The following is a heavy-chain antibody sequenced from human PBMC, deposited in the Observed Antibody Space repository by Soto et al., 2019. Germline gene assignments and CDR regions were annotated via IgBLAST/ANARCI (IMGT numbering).Heavy chain of an antibody. J-gene: IGHJ4*02. CDR2: INPSGGST. V-gene: IGHV1-46*03. D-gene: IGHD2-2*01. CDR1: GYTFTSYY. Sequence: ASVKVSCKASGYTFTSYYMHWVRQAPGQGLEWMGIINPSGGSTSYAQKFQGRVTMTRDTSTSTVYMELSSLRSEDTAVYYCAREGGYCSSTSCYLHYFDYWGQGTLVTVSS. CDR3: AREGGYCSSTSCYLHYFDY.